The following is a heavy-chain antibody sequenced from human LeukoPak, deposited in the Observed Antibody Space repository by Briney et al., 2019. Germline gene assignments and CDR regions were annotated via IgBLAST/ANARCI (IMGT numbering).Heavy chain of an antibody. CDR1: GFTFTTYS. CDR3: AKDIGTAGAIVPFDY. D-gene: IGHD3-16*02. CDR2: ISSDGSNK. V-gene: IGHV3-30-3*01. Sequence: GGSLRLSCAASGFTFTTYSIHWVRQAPGKGLEWVAVISSDGSNKYYAHSVKGRFTVSRDNSKNTLYLQMNSLRAEDTAVYYCAKDIGTAGAIVPFDYWGQGILVIVSS. J-gene: IGHJ4*02.